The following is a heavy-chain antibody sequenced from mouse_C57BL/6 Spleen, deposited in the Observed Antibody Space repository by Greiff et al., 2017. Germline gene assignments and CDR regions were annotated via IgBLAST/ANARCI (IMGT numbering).Heavy chain of an antibody. Sequence: QVQLQQSGAELVRPGASVKLSCKASGYTFTDYYINWVKQRPGQGLEWIARIYPGSGNTYYNEKFKGKATLTAEKSSSTAYMQLSSLTSEDSAVYFCAREGGYGYAMDYWGQGTSVTVSS. J-gene: IGHJ4*01. D-gene: IGHD2-2*01. CDR3: AREGGYGYAMDY. V-gene: IGHV1-76*01. CDR1: GYTFTDYY. CDR2: IYPGSGNT.